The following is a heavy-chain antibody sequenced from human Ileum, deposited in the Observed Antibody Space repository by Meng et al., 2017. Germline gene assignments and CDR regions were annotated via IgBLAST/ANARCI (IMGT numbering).Heavy chain of an antibody. CDR2: IYYNGST. V-gene: IGHV4-59*08. CDR1: GGSISSYY. Sequence: QVQPHESGPGLVKPSETLSLTCPVSGGSISSYYWSWIRQPPGKGMEWVGYIYYNGSTNYNPSLKSRLTMSVDTSKHQFSLTLTSVTAADTAVYYCARREYDSRGSYFDYWGQGTLVTVSS. CDR3: ARREYDSRGSYFDY. J-gene: IGHJ4*02. D-gene: IGHD3-22*01.